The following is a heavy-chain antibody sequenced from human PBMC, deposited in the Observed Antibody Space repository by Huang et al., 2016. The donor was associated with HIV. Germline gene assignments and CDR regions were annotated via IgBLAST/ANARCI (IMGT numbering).Heavy chain of an antibody. Sequence: EVELAESGGGSVRPGQSLRLSCVGSGFIFSDYWMHWVRQIPGKGLMWVARIESDGMSTSYADSVKGRFTMYRDNARNTVYLQMSSLRVDDTAVYYCVRAREKGYDFWSGYRYWGQGAQVTGSS. D-gene: IGHD3-3*01. CDR3: VRAREKGYDFWSGYRY. J-gene: IGHJ4*01. CDR2: IESDGMST. CDR1: GFIFSDYW. V-gene: IGHV3-74*02.